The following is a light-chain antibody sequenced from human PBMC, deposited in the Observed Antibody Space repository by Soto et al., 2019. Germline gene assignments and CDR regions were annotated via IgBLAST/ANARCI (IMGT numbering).Light chain of an antibody. CDR2: GNT. CDR1: SSNVGAGYE. CDR3: SSYTGDTTPV. J-gene: IGLJ2*01. Sequence: QPVLAQPPSVSGAPGQRVTISCTGSSSNVGAGYEVHWYQHLPGTAPKVLIYGNTNRPSGVPDRFSGSKSGTSASLAITGLQPEDEADYYCSSYTGDTTPVFGGGTQLTVL. V-gene: IGLV1-40*01.